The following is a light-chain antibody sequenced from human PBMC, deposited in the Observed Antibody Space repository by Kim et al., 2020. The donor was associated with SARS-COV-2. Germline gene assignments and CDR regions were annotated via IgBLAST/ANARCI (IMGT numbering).Light chain of an antibody. Sequence: ELTQPPSASGTPGQRVTISCSGSSSNIGSNTVNWYQQVPRTAPKLLIYSNNQRPSGVPDRFSGSKSGTSASLAISGLQSEDETDYYCAVWDDSLNGPVFGGGTQLTVL. CDR3: AVWDDSLNGPV. J-gene: IGLJ3*02. V-gene: IGLV1-44*01. CDR1: SSNIGSNT. CDR2: SNN.